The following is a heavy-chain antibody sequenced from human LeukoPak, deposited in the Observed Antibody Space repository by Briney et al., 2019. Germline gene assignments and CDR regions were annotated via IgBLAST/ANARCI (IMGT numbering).Heavy chain of an antibody. Sequence: SQTLPLTCAISGDSVPSNSAAWNWIRQSPSRGLEWLGRTYYRSKWYNDYAVSVKSRIPIHPVQSKNQFSRQFTSVPPEDTAVYYCARQRDGLNYYDYWGQGTLATGSS. CDR3: ARQRDGLNYYDY. CDR1: GDSVPSNSAA. D-gene: IGHD5-24*01. J-gene: IGHJ4*02. CDR2: TYYRSKWYN. V-gene: IGHV6-1*01.